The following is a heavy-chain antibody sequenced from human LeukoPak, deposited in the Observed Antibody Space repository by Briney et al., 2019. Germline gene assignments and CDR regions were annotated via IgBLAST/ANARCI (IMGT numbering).Heavy chain of an antibody. CDR3: ARGPIAVAGFYYYYGMDV. D-gene: IGHD6-19*01. CDR1: GFTFSSYA. CDR2: IKQDGSEK. V-gene: IGHV3-7*01. J-gene: IGHJ6*02. Sequence: PGGSLRFSCAASGFTFSSYAMSWVRQAPGKGLEWVANIKQDGSEKYYVDSVKGRFTISRDNAKNSLYLQMNSLRAEDTAVYYCARGPIAVAGFYYYYGMDVWGQGTTVTVSS.